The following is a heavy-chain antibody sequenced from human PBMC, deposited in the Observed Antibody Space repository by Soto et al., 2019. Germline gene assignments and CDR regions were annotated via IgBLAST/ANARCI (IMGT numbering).Heavy chain of an antibody. V-gene: IGHV3-30*18. CDR3: AKVSPYDPPYYYYYGMDV. CDR2: ISYDGSNK. CDR1: GFTFSSYG. Sequence: GGSLRLSCAASGFTFSSYGMHWVRQAPGKGLEWVAVISYDGSNKYYADSVKGRFTISRDNSKNTLYLQMNSLRAEDTAVYYCAKVSPYDPPYYYYYGMDVWGQGTTVTVSS. J-gene: IGHJ6*02. D-gene: IGHD3-16*01.